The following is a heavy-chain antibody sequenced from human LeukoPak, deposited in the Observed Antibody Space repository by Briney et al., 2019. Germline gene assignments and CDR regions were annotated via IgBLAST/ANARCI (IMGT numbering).Heavy chain of an antibody. J-gene: IGHJ4*02. V-gene: IGHV1-2*02. Sequence: GASVNVSFKASGYTFTAYYMHWVRQAPGQGLEWMGWINPNSGGTDYALKFQGRVTMTRDTSISTAYMELSRLRSDDTAVYYCTRGGWIQLWLPFDYWGQGTLLTVSS. D-gene: IGHD5-18*01. CDR1: GYTFTAYY. CDR2: INPNSGGT. CDR3: TRGGWIQLWLPFDY.